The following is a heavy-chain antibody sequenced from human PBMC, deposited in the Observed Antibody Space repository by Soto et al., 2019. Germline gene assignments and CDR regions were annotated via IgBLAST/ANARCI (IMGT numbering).Heavy chain of an antibody. CDR3: ARGPSSLTRFDY. J-gene: IGHJ4*02. V-gene: IGHV3-30-3*01. CDR1: GFTFSSYA. CDR2: ISYDGSNK. Sequence: QVQLVESGGGVVQPGRSLRLSCAASGFTFSSYAMHWVRQAPGKGLEWVAVISYDGSNKYYTDSVKGRFTISRDNSKNTLYLPMNSLRAEETSVYYCARGPSSLTRFDYWGQGTLVTVSS. D-gene: IGHD2-2*01.